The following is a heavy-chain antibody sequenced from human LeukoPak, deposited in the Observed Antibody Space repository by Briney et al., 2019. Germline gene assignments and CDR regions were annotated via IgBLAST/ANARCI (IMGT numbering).Heavy chain of an antibody. J-gene: IGHJ2*01. V-gene: IGHV4-34*01. CDR2: INHSGST. CDR3: ARDSSGDYWYFGL. CDR1: GGSFSGYY. Sequence: PSETLSLTCAVYGGSFSGYYWSWIRQPPGKGLEWIGEINHSGSTNYNPSLKSRVTISVDTSKNQVSLKMTSVTAADTAVYYCARDSSGDYWYFGLWGRGTLVTVSS. D-gene: IGHD4-17*01.